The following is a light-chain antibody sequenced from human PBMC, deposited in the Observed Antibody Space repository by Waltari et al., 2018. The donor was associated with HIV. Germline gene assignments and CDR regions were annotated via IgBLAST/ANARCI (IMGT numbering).Light chain of an antibody. Sequence: DIQMTQSPSSLSASVGARVTITCRASQSMSTYLNWYQQKPGKAPKVLIYAASSLQSGVPSRFSGSGSGTDFTLTISSLQPEDFATYYCQQSYITPLTFGGGTKVEIK. CDR1: QSMSTY. CDR3: QQSYITPLT. J-gene: IGKJ4*01. CDR2: AAS. V-gene: IGKV1-39*01.